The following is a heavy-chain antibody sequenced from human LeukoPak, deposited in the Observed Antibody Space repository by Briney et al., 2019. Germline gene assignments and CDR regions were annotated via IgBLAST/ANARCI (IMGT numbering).Heavy chain of an antibody. Sequence: ASVKVSCKASGYTFTSYYMHWVRQAPGQGLEWMGIINPSGGSTNYAQKLQGRVTMTTDTSTSTAYMELRSLRSDDTAVYYCASDSGSYGDDAFDIWGQGTMVTVSS. J-gene: IGHJ3*02. CDR3: ASDSGSYGDDAFDI. V-gene: IGHV1-46*01. CDR1: GYTFTSYY. CDR2: INPSGGST. D-gene: IGHD1-26*01.